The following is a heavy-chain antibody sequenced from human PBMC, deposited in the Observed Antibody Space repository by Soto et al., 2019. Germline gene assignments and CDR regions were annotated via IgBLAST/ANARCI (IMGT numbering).Heavy chain of an antibody. D-gene: IGHD2-15*01. J-gene: IGHJ4*02. V-gene: IGHV4-31*03. CDR2: IYYSGST. CDR1: GGSIGSGGYY. CDR3: ARSLGYCSGGSCLTTPFDY. Sequence: QVQLQESGPGLVKPSQTLSLTCTVSGGSIGSGGYYWSWIRQHPGKGLEWIGYIYYSGSTYYNPSLKSRVTISVDTSKNQFSLKLSSVTAADTAVYYCARSLGYCSGGSCLTTPFDYWGQGTLVTVSS.